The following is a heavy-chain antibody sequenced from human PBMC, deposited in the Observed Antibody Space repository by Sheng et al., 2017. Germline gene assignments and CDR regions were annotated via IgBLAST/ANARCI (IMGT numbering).Heavy chain of an antibody. D-gene: IGHD2-2*02. CDR3: ARAVGKCSSTSCYRENWFDP. V-gene: IGHV4-4*07. CDR1: GGSISSYY. CDR2: IYTSGST. J-gene: IGHJ5*02. Sequence: QVQLQESGPGLVKPSETLSLTCTVSGGSISSYYWSWIRQPAGKGLEWIGRIYTSGSTNYNPSLKSRVTMSVDTSKNQFSLKLSSVTAADTAVYYCARAVGKCSSTSCYRENWFDPWGQGTLVHRLL.